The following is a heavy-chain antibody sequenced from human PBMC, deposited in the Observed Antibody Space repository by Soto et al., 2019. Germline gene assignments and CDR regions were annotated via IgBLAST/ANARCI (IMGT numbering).Heavy chain of an antibody. D-gene: IGHD6-25*01. Sequence: QVHLVESGGGVVQPGGSLRLSCAASGFNLRGFTMHWVRQAPDKGLEWLSVISYAGDYKNYADSVRGRISVSRDNSKNTLFLQMNSLRPDDTAVYFCAREPWGYSGSAKHFDYWGQGSLVIVSS. CDR1: GFNLRGFT. CDR2: ISYAGDYK. V-gene: IGHV3-30-3*01. J-gene: IGHJ4*02. CDR3: AREPWGYSGSAKHFDY.